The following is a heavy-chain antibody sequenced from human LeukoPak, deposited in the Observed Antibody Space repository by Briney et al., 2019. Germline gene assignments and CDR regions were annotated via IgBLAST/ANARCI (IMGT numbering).Heavy chain of an antibody. J-gene: IGHJ5*02. Sequence: GESLKISCKGAGSRFTSYWIGWVRQMPGKGLEGMGIIYPGDSDTRYSPSFQGQVTISADKSISTAYLQWSSLKASDTAMYYCARAGDYGDYNNWFDLWGQGTLVTVSS. V-gene: IGHV5-51*01. CDR2: IYPGDSDT. CDR1: GSRFTSYW. D-gene: IGHD4-17*01. CDR3: ARAGDYGDYNNWFDL.